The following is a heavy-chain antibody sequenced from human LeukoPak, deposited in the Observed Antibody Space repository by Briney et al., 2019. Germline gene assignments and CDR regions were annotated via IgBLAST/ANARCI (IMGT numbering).Heavy chain of an antibody. V-gene: IGHV3-23*01. J-gene: IGHJ1*01. CDR3: AKENYDSSGYYYAYFQH. CDR1: GFTFSSYA. D-gene: IGHD3-22*01. CDR2: ISSSGGNT. Sequence: GGSLRLSCAASGFTFSSYAMSWVRQAPGKGLEWVSAISSSGGNTFFADSVKGRFTISRDNSKNTLYLQMNSLRAEDTAIYYRAKENYDSSGYYYAYFQHWGQGTLVTVSS.